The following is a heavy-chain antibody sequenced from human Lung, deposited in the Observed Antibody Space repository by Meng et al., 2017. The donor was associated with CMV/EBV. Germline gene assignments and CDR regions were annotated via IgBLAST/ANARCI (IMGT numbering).Heavy chain of an antibody. CDR3: ARGGYCSSTSCYKLYRNWFDP. CDR2: INHSGST. Sequence: GSLRLSCAVYGGSFSGYYWSWIRQPPGKGLEWIGEINHSGSTNYNPSLKSRVTISVDTSKNQFSLKLSSVTAADTAVYYCARGGYCSSTSCYKLYRNWFDPWGQGTLVXVSS. CDR1: GGSFSGYY. D-gene: IGHD2-2*02. V-gene: IGHV4-34*01. J-gene: IGHJ5*02.